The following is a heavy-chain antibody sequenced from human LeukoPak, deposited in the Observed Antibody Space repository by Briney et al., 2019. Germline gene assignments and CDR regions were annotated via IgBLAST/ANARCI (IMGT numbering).Heavy chain of an antibody. J-gene: IGHJ4*02. D-gene: IGHD1-1*01. CDR2: ISSSGSPI. V-gene: IGHV3-48*01. CDR3: ARATPNWNYFDY. Sequence: PGGSLRLSCTASTFTFSSYAMSWVRQAPGKGLEWVSYISSSGSPIYHADSVKGRFTISRDNAKNSLYLQMNSLRAEDTAVYYCARATPNWNYFDYWGQGTLVTVSS. CDR1: TFTFSSYA.